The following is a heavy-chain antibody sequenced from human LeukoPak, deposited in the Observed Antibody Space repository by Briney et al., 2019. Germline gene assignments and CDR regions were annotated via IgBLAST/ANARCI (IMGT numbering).Heavy chain of an antibody. J-gene: IGHJ4*02. CDR3: AREVAVTTGGGPVDY. CDR2: IYYSGST. V-gene: IGHV4-30-4*01. Sequence: TPSETLSLTCTVSGVSISSGDYYWSWIRQPPGKGLEWIGYIYYSGSTYYNPSLKSRVTISVDTSKNQFSLKLSSVTAADTAVYYCAREVAVTTGGGPVDYWGQGTLVTVSS. D-gene: IGHD4-17*01. CDR1: GVSISSGDYY.